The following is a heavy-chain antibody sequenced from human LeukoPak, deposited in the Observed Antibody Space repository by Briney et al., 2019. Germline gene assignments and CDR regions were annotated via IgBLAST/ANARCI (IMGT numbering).Heavy chain of an antibody. Sequence: GGSLRLSCVASGFTFSSYSMNWVRQAPGKGLEWVSSISSSSSYIYYADSVKGRFTISRDNAKNSLYLQMNSLRAEDTAVYYCLAAPFHFLWFDPWGQGTLVTVSS. J-gene: IGHJ5*02. CDR3: LAAPFHFLWFDP. CDR2: ISSSSSYI. V-gene: IGHV3-21*01. D-gene: IGHD6-6*01. CDR1: GFTFSSYS.